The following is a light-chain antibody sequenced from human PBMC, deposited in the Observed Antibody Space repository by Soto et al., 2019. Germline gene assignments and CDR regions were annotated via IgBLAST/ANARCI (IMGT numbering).Light chain of an antibody. CDR2: DAS. CDR1: QSISRY. V-gene: IGKV1-5*01. Sequence: DIQMTQYPYSLSASVGDRVTITCRTSQSISRYLNWYQQRPGKAPKLLIYDASTLESGVPSRFSGSGSGTEFTLTISSLQPDDFATYYCHQYNSYHTFGGGTKVDI. J-gene: IGKJ4*01. CDR3: HQYNSYHT.